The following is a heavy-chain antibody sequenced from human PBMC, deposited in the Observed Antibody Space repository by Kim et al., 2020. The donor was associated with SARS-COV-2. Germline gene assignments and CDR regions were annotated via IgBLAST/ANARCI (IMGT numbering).Heavy chain of an antibody. Sequence: GGSLRLSCAASGFTFSSYSMNWVRQAPGKGLEWVASIRSSSSYIYYADSVKGRFTISRDNAKNSLYLQMNSLRAEDTAVYYCARDVSPPADIYDISGYYYRYYGYSYYGVDVWGQGTTVTVSS. CDR3: ARDVSPPADIYDISGYYYRYYGYSYYGVDV. V-gene: IGHV3-21*01. D-gene: IGHD3-22*01. J-gene: IGHJ6*02. CDR1: GFTFSSYS. CDR2: IRSSSSYI.